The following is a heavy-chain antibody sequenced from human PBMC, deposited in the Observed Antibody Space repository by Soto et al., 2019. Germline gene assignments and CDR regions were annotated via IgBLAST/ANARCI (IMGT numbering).Heavy chain of an antibody. Sequence: ESGGGVVQPGRSLRLSCAACGFTVSAYTMHWVRQAPGKGLEWVAVISSDGNHKYYTDSVKGRFTISRDTSTNTLYLQMNSLRAEDTAVYYCARWEQPLFDYWGQGTLVTVSS. CDR2: ISSDGNHK. V-gene: IGHV3-30-3*01. CDR1: GFTVSAYT. J-gene: IGHJ4*02. CDR3: ARWEQPLFDY. D-gene: IGHD1-26*01.